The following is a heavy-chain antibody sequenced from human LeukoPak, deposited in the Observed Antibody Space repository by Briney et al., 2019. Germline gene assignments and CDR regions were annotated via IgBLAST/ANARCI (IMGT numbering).Heavy chain of an antibody. CDR1: GGSISSGGYS. CDR3: ARAIRIRGVYPFDY. CDR2: IYHSGST. V-gene: IGHV4-30-2*05. J-gene: IGHJ4*02. D-gene: IGHD3-10*01. Sequence: SETLSLTCAVSGGSISSGGYSWSWIRQPPGKGLEWIGYIYHSGSTYYNPSLKSRVTISVDTSKNQFSLKLSSVTAADTAVYYCARAIRIRGVYPFDYWGQGTLVTVSS.